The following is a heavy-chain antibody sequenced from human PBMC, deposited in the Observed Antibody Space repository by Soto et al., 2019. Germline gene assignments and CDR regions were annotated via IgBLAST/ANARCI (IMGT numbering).Heavy chain of an antibody. CDR1: GFTFSSYT. J-gene: IGHJ2*01. CDR2: ISDDGNNK. V-gene: IGHV3-30-3*01. CDR3: VRDWFRRSWPGCYFAL. Sequence: QVQLVESGGGVVQPGRSLRLSCAASGFTFSSYTMHWVRQAPGKGLEWVAIISDDGNNKYYADSVKGRFTISRDNSKNTVYLQMNSLRPEDTAVYYCVRDWFRRSWPGCYFALWGRGTLVTVSS. D-gene: IGHD6-13*01.